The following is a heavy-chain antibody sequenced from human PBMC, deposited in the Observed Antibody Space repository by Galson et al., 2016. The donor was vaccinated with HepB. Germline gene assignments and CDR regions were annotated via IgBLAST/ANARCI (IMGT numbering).Heavy chain of an antibody. CDR3: ARRKDSTYEACDI. CDR1: GYTFTSAW. J-gene: IGHJ3*02. CDR2: IYPGDSDT. D-gene: IGHD3-22*01. V-gene: IGHV5-51*01. Sequence: QSGAEVKKPGESPKISCKTSGYTFTSAWIGWVRQMPGKGLEWMGIIYPGDSDTRYSPSFQGRVTISAAKSASTAYLQWNTLMASDTAMYYCARRKDSTYEACDIWGQGTMVTVSS.